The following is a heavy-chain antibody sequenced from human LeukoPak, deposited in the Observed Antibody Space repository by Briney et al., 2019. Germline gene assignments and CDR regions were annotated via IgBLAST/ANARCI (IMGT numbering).Heavy chain of an antibody. CDR3: LPLLSRPYVEDGFDI. V-gene: IGHV3-11*06. CDR2: ISSSSSYT. CDR1: GFTFSDYY. D-gene: IGHD2/OR15-2a*01. J-gene: IGHJ3*02. Sequence: GGSLRLSCTASGFTFSDYYMSWIRQAPGKGLEWVSYISSSSSYTKYADSVKGRFTISRDNARNSLYLQMNSLRAEDTAVYYCLPLLSRPYVEDGFDIWGQGTMVIVSS.